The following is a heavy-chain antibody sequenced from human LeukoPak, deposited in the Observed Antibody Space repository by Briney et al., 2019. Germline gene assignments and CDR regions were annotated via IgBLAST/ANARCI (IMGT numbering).Heavy chain of an antibody. CDR2: INTTGSTI. V-gene: IGHV3-11*01. CDR1: GFTLSDYY. D-gene: IGHD2-21*02. CDR3: ATRVYCGGDCYSSHGMDV. Sequence: GGSLRLSCAASGFTLSDYYMSWIRQAPGKGLEWVSYINTTGSTIYYADSVKGRFTISRDNAKNSLYLQMNSLRPEDTALYYCATRVYCGGDCYSSHGMDVWGPGTTVTVSS. J-gene: IGHJ6*02.